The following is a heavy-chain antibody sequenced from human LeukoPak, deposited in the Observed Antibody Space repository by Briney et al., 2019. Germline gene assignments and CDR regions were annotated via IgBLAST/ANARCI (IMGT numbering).Heavy chain of an antibody. J-gene: IGHJ6*03. Sequence: GGSLRLSCAASGFTFSSYAMSWVRQAPGKGLEWVSAISGSGGSTYYADSVKGRFTISRDNSKNTLYLQMNSLRAEDTAVYYCAKHSSSGYYYYTDVWGKGTTVTVSS. CDR3: AKHSSSGYYYYTDV. CDR1: GFTFSSYA. V-gene: IGHV3-23*01. D-gene: IGHD6-6*01. CDR2: ISGSGGST.